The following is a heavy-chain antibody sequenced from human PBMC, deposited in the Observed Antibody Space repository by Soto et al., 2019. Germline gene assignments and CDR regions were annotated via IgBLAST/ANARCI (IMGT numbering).Heavy chain of an antibody. CDR2: IWYDGSNK. V-gene: IGHV3-33*01. D-gene: IGHD1-20*01. Sequence: GGSLRLSCAASGFTFSSYGMHWVRQAPGKGLEWVAVIWYDGSNKYYADSVKGRFTISRDNSKNTLYLQMNSLRAEDTAVYYCAILRNNWNVYFDYWGQGTLVTVSS. CDR3: AILRNNWNVYFDY. J-gene: IGHJ4*02. CDR1: GFTFSSYG.